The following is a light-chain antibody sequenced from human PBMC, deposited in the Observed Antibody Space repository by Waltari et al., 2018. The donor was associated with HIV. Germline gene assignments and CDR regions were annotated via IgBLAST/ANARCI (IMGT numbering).Light chain of an antibody. V-gene: IGKV3-15*01. CDR3: LQYNFWPPYT. J-gene: IGKJ2*01. Sequence: EIVMTQFPGTLSVSPGERATLSCRASKSISSHLAWYQQKPGQAPRLLIYAASNRATGIPARFSGSGSGTDFTLTISSLQPEDFAVYYCLQYNFWPPYTFGQGTKLEMK. CDR2: AAS. CDR1: KSISSH.